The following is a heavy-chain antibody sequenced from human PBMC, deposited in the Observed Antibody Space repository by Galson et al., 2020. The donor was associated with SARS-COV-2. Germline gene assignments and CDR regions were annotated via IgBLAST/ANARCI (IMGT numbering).Heavy chain of an antibody. CDR1: GGSIHSYY. CDR3: ARDRDDYGGLTGSAL. J-gene: IGHJ4*02. CDR2: IYSSGST. D-gene: IGHD4-17*01. V-gene: IGHV4-4*07. Sequence: ASETLSLTCTVSGGSIHSYYWSWIRQSAGKGLEWIGRIYSSGSTTYNPSLKSRVTMSVDMSKNQFSLKLSSLTAADTAVYYCARDRDDYGGLTGSALWGQGTLVTVSS.